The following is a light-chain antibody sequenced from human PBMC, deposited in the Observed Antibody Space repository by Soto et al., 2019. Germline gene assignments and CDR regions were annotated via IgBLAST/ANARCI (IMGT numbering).Light chain of an antibody. CDR3: QQFNNWPVT. CDR2: AAS. V-gene: IGKV1-9*01. J-gene: IGKJ3*01. Sequence: IQLSQSPSAVSASVGDRVTITCRASQGISSYLAWYQQKPRKAPKLLIYAASTLQSGVPSRFSGSGSGTDFTLTISSLHPEDFATYYCQQFNNWPVTFGPGTKVDIK. CDR1: QGISSY.